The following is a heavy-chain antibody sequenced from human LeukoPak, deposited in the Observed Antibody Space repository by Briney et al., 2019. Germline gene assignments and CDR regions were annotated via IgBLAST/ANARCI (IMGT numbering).Heavy chain of an antibody. V-gene: IGHV4-34*01. CDR2: INHSGST. CDR1: GGSFSGYY. D-gene: IGHD3-10*01. J-gene: IGHJ4*02. Sequence: SETLSLTCAVYGGSFSGYYWSWIRQPPGKALEWIGEINHSGSTNYNPSLKSRVTISVDTSKNQFSLKLSSVTAADTAVYYCARGLSPRINMVRGVRPPFRGVFDYWGQGTLVTVSS. CDR3: ARGLSPRINMVRGVRPPFRGVFDY.